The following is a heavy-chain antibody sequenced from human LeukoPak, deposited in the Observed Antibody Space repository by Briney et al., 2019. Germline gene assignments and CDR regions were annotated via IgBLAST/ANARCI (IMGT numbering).Heavy chain of an antibody. J-gene: IGHJ4*02. D-gene: IGHD5-18*01. CDR2: FDPEDGET. CDR3: ATDLRYSCGYETDY. Sequence: ASVKVSCKVSGYTLTELSMHWVRQAPGKGLEWMEGFDPEDGETIYAQKFQGRVTMTEDTSTDTAYMELSSLRSEDTAVYYCATDLRYSCGYETDYWGQGTLVTVSS. V-gene: IGHV1-24*01. CDR1: GYTLTELS.